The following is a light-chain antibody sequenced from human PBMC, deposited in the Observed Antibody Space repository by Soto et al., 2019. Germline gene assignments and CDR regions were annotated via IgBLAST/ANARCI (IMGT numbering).Light chain of an antibody. CDR3: QQYQKWPRT. CDR1: QTINNK. J-gene: IGKJ1*01. Sequence: EIVMTQSPATLSVSPGERATLSCRASQTINNKLAWIQQKPGQAPRLLIYDTSFGATDIPARFSGSGSGTEFTLTISSLQSEDFAVYYCQQYQKWPRTFGQGTKVEI. CDR2: DTS. V-gene: IGKV3-15*01.